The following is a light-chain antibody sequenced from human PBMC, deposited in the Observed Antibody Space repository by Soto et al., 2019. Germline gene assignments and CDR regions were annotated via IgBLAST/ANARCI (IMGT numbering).Light chain of an antibody. V-gene: IGLV2-11*01. Sequence: QSALTQPRSVSGSLGQSITISCTGTSSDVGAYDFVSWYQQNPGKAPRLIVYEVNKRPSGVPDRFSGSKSGNTASLTVSALQAEDEADYYCSSYAGSDSYSFGTGTKLTVL. CDR3: SSYAGSDSYS. CDR1: SSDVGAYDF. CDR2: EVN. J-gene: IGLJ1*01.